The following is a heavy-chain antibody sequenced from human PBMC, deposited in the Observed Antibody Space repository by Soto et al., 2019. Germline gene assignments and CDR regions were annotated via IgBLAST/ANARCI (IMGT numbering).Heavy chain of an antibody. D-gene: IGHD3-9*01. CDR1: GISISGFEYY. CDR2: MFDGGAT. Sequence: QVHLQESGPGLVKPSQTLSLTCTVSGISISGFEYYWYWIRQPPGKGLEWIGHMFDGGATYYNPSLKTRPTISVDMSKNQVSLKLPSVTAADTGVYFCARGRTLTGSDLSRRDFLDSWGQGTLVTVSS. CDR3: ARGRTLTGSDLSRRDFLDS. J-gene: IGHJ5*01. V-gene: IGHV4-30-4*01.